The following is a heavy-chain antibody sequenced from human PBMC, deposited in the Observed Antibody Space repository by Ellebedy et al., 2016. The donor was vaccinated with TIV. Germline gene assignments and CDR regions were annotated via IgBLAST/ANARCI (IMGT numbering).Heavy chain of an antibody. J-gene: IGHJ6*02. V-gene: IGHV4-59*01. CDR3: ARDSRRLHYYYGMDV. CDR2: IYYSGST. CDR1: GGSISSYY. Sequence: SETLSLXXTVSGGSISSYYWSWIRQPPGKGLEWIGYIYYSGSTNYNPSLKSRVTISVDTSKNQFSLKLSSVTAADTAVYYCARDSRRLHYYYGMDVWGQGTTVTVSS.